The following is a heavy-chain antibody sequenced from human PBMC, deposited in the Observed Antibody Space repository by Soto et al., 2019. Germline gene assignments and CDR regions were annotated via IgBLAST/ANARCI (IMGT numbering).Heavy chain of an antibody. V-gene: IGHV3-21*01. Sequence: SXRLSCAASEFTFSSYSMNWVRQAPGKGLDWVSSISSSSSYIYYADSVKGRFTISRDNAKNSLYLQMNSLRAEDTAVYYCARDRCSSTSCHTETYGMDVWGQGNTVTVSS. D-gene: IGHD2-2*02. CDR1: EFTFSSYS. J-gene: IGHJ6*02. CDR2: ISSSSSYI. CDR3: ARDRCSSTSCHTETYGMDV.